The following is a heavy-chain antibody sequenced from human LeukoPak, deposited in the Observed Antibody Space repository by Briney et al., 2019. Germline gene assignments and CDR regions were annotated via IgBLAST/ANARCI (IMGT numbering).Heavy chain of an antibody. CDR2: IKQDGSEK. J-gene: IGHJ3*02. V-gene: IGHV3-7*01. D-gene: IGHD3-10*01. CDR1: GFTFSSYW. Sequence: PGGSLRLSCAASGFTFSSYWMSWVRQAPGKGLEWVANIKQDGSEKYYVDSVKGRFTISRDNAKNSLYLQTNSLRAEDTAVYYCARDFELWFGELLYSLDAFDIWGQGTMVTVSS. CDR3: ARDFELWFGELLYSLDAFDI.